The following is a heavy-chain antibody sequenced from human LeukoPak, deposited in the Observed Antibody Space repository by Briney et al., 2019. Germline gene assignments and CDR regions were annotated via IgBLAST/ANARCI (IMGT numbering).Heavy chain of an antibody. Sequence: PGRSLRLSCATSGLTFRNYGMHWVRQAPGKGLEWVAVISYDGSNKYYADSVKGRFTISRDNSKNTLYLQMNSLRAEDTAVYYCARDFVRGVGGYYYGMDVWGQGTTVTVSS. V-gene: IGHV3-30*19. J-gene: IGHJ6*02. D-gene: IGHD3-16*01. CDR1: GLTFRNYG. CDR2: ISYDGSNK. CDR3: ARDFVRGVGGYYYGMDV.